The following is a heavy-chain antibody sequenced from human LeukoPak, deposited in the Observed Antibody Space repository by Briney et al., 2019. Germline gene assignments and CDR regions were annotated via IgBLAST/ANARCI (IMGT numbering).Heavy chain of an antibody. CDR2: IGGDGGST. V-gene: IGHV3-43*02. Sequence: GGSLRLSCAASGFTFDDYAMHWVRQAPGKGLEWASLIGGDGGSTYYADSVKGRFTISRDNSKNSLYLQMNSLRTEDTALYYCAKDILWFGELTFDYWGQGTLVTVSS. D-gene: IGHD3-10*01. CDR1: GFTFDDYA. CDR3: AKDILWFGELTFDY. J-gene: IGHJ4*02.